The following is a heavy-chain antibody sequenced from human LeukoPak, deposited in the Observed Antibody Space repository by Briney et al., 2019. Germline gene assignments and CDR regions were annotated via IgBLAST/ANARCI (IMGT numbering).Heavy chain of an antibody. Sequence: ASVKVSCKASGYSFTSYGISWVRQAPGQGLEWMGWISSYGSNTNYARRLQGRVTMTTDTSTSTAYMELRSLRSDASAVYYCARVHYVISYYYMDVWGEGTTVTISS. J-gene: IGHJ6*03. V-gene: IGHV1-18*01. D-gene: IGHD2/OR15-2a*01. CDR3: ARVHYVISYYYMDV. CDR1: GYSFTSYG. CDR2: ISSYGSNT.